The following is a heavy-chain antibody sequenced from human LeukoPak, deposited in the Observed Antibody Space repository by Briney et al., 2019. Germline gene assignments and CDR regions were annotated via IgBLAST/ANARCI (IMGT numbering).Heavy chain of an antibody. CDR2: TYYRSKWYN. Sequence: SQTLSLTCAISGDSVSSNTAAWNWIRQSPSRGLEWLGRTYYRSKWYNDYAVSVKSRIIINPETSKNQFSLLLNSVTPEDTAMYYCAREVGSGSSFDAFDIWGQGTMVTVSS. D-gene: IGHD6-19*01. CDR1: GDSVSSNTAA. V-gene: IGHV6-1*01. CDR3: AREVGSGSSFDAFDI. J-gene: IGHJ3*02.